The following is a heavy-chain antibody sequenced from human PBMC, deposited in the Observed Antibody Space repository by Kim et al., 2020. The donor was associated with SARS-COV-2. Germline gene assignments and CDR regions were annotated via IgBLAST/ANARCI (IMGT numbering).Heavy chain of an antibody. CDR3: ARAYLRRARGGGAVDP. CDR2: IYYSGST. CDR1: GGSISSGGYY. Sequence: SETLSLTCTVSGGSISSGGYYWSWIRQHPGKGLEWIGYIYYSGSTYYNPSLKSRVTISVDTSKNQFSLKLSSVTAADTAVYHCARAYLRRARGGGAVDPWGQGTLVTVSS. J-gene: IGHJ5*02. D-gene: IGHD1-26*01. V-gene: IGHV4-31*03.